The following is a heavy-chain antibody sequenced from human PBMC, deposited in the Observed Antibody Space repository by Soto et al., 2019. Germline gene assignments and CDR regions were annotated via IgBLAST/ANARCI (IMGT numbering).Heavy chain of an antibody. CDR2: IWYDGSNK. J-gene: IGHJ3*02. D-gene: IGHD4-17*01. CDR3: ARETYGVAAFDI. V-gene: IGHV3-33*01. Sequence: PGGSLRLSCAASGFSFRSYGMHWVRQAPGKGLEWVAVIWYDGSNKYYADSVKGRFTISRDNSKNTRYLQMNSLRAEDTAVYYCARETYGVAAFDIWGQGPMVTVSS. CDR1: GFSFRSYG.